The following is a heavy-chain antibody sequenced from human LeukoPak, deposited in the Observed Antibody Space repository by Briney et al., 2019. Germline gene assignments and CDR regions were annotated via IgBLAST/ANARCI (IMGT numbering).Heavy chain of an antibody. CDR3: AREGPGSSWPRDAFDI. CDR2: ISYDGSNK. D-gene: IGHD6-13*01. V-gene: IGHV3-30-3*01. J-gene: IGHJ3*02. Sequence: GGSLRLSCAASGFTFSSYAMHWVRQAPGKGLEWVAVISYDGSNKYYADSVKGRFTISRDNSKNTLYLQMNSLRAEDTAVYYCAREGPGSSWPRDAFDIWGQGTMVTVSS. CDR1: GFTFSSYA.